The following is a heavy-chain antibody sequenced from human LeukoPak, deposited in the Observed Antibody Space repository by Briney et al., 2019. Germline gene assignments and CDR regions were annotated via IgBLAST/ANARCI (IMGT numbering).Heavy chain of an antibody. D-gene: IGHD2-21*02. V-gene: IGHV1-3*01. Sequence: ASVKVSCKASGYTFTSYAMHWVRQAPGQRLEWMGWINAGNGNTKYSQKFQGRVTITRDTSASTAYMELSSLRSEDTAVYCCARDPVCGGDCYFGPVDYWGQGTLVTVS. CDR2: INAGNGNT. CDR3: ARDPVCGGDCYFGPVDY. CDR1: GYTFTSYA. J-gene: IGHJ4*02.